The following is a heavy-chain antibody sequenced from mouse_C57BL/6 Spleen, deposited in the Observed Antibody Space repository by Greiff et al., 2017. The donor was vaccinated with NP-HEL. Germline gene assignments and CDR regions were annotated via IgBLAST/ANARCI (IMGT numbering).Heavy chain of an antibody. V-gene: IGHV1-50*01. J-gene: IGHJ2*01. CDR3: ARGGDWDDH. CDR2: IDPADSYT. Sequence: QVQLQQPGAELVKPGASVKLSCKASGYTFTSYWMQWVKQRPGQGLEWIGEIDPADSYTNYNQKFKGKATLTVDKSSSTAYMQLSSLTSEDSAVYYCARGGDWDDHWGQGTTLTVSS. D-gene: IGHD4-1*01. CDR1: GYTFTSYW.